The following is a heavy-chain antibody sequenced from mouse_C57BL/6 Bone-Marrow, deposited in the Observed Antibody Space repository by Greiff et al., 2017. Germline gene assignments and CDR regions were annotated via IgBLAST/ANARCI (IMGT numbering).Heavy chain of an antibody. V-gene: IGHV1-36*01. CDR2: VYPYNGGT. CDR1: GFTFTDYY. D-gene: IGHD2-3*01. J-gene: IGHJ1*03. CDR3: ARNGYYFYWYFDV. Sequence: VQLKESGPVLVKPGPSVKISCKASGFTFTDYYMHWVKQSHGKSLEWIGLVYPYNGGTSYNQKFKGKATLTVDTSSSTAYMELNSLTSEDSAVYYCARNGYYFYWYFDVWGTGTTVTVSS.